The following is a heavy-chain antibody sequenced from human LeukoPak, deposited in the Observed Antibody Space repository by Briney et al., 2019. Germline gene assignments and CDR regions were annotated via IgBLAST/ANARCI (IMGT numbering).Heavy chain of an antibody. CDR3: AREAAARRDDAFDI. Sequence: ASVKVSCKASGYTFTSYDINWVRQATGQGLEWMGWMNPNSGNTGYAQKFQGRVTMTRNTSISTAYMELSSLRSDDTAVYYCAREAAARRDDAFDIWGQGTMVTVSS. V-gene: IGHV1-8*01. CDR2: MNPNSGNT. J-gene: IGHJ3*02. D-gene: IGHD6-6*01. CDR1: GYTFTSYD.